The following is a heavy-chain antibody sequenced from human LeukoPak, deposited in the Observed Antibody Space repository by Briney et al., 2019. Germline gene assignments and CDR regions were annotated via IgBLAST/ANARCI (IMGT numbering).Heavy chain of an antibody. CDR2: IYYSGST. Sequence: SETLSLTCTVSGGSISSGGYYWSWIRQHPGKGLEWIGYIYYSGSTNYNPSLKSRVTISVDTSKNQFSLKLSSVTAADTAVYYCARWGNVAAAIGLENYYFDFWGQGTPVTVSS. J-gene: IGHJ4*02. D-gene: IGHD2-2*02. CDR1: GGSISSGGYY. V-gene: IGHV4-31*03. CDR3: ARWGNVAAAIGLENYYFDF.